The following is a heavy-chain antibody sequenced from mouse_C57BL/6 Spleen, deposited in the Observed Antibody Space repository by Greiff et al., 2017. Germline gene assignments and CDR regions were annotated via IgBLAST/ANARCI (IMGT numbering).Heavy chain of an antibody. V-gene: IGHV14-4*01. CDR3: TLTSWFAY. D-gene: IGHD4-1*01. CDR2: IDPENGDT. J-gene: IGHJ3*01. Sequence: EVQLQESGAELVRPGDSVTLSCTASGFNIKDDYMHWVKQRPEQGLEWIGWIDPENGDTEYASKFQGKATITADTSSNTAYLQLSSLTSEDTAVYYCTLTSWFAYWGQGTLVTVSA. CDR1: GFNIKDDY.